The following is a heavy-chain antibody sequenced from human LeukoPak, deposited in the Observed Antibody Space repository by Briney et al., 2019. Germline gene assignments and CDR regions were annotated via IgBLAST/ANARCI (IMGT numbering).Heavy chain of an antibody. D-gene: IGHD2-15*01. J-gene: IGHJ4*02. CDR3: ARGGVVVAATLDY. Sequence: ASVKVSCKASGYTFTSYGISWVRQAPGQGLEWMGWINPNSGGTNYAQKFQGRVTMTRDTSISTAYMELSRLRSDDTAVYYCARGGVVVAATLDYWGQGTLVTVSS. V-gene: IGHV1-2*02. CDR1: GYTFTSYG. CDR2: INPNSGGT.